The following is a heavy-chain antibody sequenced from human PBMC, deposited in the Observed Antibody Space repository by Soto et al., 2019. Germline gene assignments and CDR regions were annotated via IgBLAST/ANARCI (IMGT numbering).Heavy chain of an antibody. CDR3: ARGFQPYYPKTGPWGDY. J-gene: IGHJ4*02. D-gene: IGHD3-9*01. CDR1: GFTFSSYA. CDR2: ISYDGSNK. V-gene: IGHV3-30-3*01. Sequence: QVQLVESGGGVVQPGRSLRLSCAASGFTFSSYAMHWVRQAPGKGLEWVAVISYDGSNKYYADSVKGRFTISRDNSKNTLDLQMNSLRAEDTAVYYCARGFQPYYPKTGPWGDYWGQGTLVTVSS.